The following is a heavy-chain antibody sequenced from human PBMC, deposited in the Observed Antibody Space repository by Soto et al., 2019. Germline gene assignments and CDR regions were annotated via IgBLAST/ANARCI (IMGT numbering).Heavy chain of an antibody. CDR1: GFTFSSYS. CDR2: ISSSSSTI. J-gene: IGHJ3*02. D-gene: IGHD3-3*01. Sequence: EVQLVESGGGLVQPGGSLRLSCAASGFTFSSYSKNWVRQAPGKGLEWVAYISSSSSTIYYADSVKGRFTISRDNAKNSLYLQMNSLRDEDTAVYYCAREGGAIFGVVTVDAFDIWGQGTMVTVSS. CDR3: AREGGAIFGVVTVDAFDI. V-gene: IGHV3-48*02.